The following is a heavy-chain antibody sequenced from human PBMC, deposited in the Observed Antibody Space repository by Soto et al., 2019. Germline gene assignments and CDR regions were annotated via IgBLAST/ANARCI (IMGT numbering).Heavy chain of an antibody. V-gene: IGHV1-69*04. Sequence: ASVKVSCKASGGTFSSYTISWVRQAPGQGLEWMGRIIPILGIANYAQKFQGRVTITADKSTSTAYMQLSRLRSDDTAVYYCATDRGGYCSGGSCPEAWFDPWGQGTLVTVSS. J-gene: IGHJ5*02. CDR3: ATDRGGYCSGGSCPEAWFDP. CDR1: GGTFSSYT. CDR2: IIPILGIA. D-gene: IGHD2-15*01.